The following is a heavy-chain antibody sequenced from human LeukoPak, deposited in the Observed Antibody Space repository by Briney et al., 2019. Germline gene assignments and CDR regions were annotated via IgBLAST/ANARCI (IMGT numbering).Heavy chain of an antibody. CDR1: GGTFSSYA. CDR3: ARAVSDYVWGSYRQYYFDY. V-gene: IGHV1-69*05. J-gene: IGHJ4*02. D-gene: IGHD3-16*02. CDR2: IIPIFGTA. Sequence: ASVKVSCKASGGTFSSYAISWVRQAPGQGLEWMGGIIPIFGTANYAQKFQGRVTITTDESTSTAYMELSSLRSEDTAVYYCARAVSDYVWGSYRQYYFDYWGQGTLVTVSS.